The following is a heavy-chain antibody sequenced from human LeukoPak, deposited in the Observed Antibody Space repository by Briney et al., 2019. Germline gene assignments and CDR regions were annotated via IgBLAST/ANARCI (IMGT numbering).Heavy chain of an antibody. J-gene: IGHJ4*02. CDR1: GFTFSSYS. V-gene: IGHV3-74*01. CDR3: ARGRPHGNDY. Sequence: GGSLRLSCAASGFTFSSYSMNWVRQAPGKGLVWVSRIASDGSSTTYADSVKGRFSISRDNAKDTLYLQMNSLRVEDTAVYYCARGRPHGNDYWGQGTLVTVSS. CDR2: IASDGSST. D-gene: IGHD4-23*01.